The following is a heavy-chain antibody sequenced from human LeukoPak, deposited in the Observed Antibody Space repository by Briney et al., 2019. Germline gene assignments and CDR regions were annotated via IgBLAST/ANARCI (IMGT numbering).Heavy chain of an antibody. CDR1: GGSISNYY. CDR3: ARRRGWKQQLVYFDY. CDR2: LFHSGTP. J-gene: IGHJ4*02. D-gene: IGHD6-13*01. V-gene: IGHV4-59*08. Sequence: PSETLCLTCTVSGGSISNYYWSWIRQPPGKGLEWIGYLFHSGTPRYNPSLKSRVTISADTSKNQFFLTLNSTTAADTAVYYCARRRGWKQQLVYFDYWGQGTLATVSS.